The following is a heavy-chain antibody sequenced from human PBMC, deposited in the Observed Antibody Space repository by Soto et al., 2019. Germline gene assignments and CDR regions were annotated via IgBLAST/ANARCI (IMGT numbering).Heavy chain of an antibody. J-gene: IGHJ6*02. V-gene: IGHV4-39*01. CDR3: AGGDYYHSRGYYVYHDILAV. CDR1: GGSISSSSYY. CDR2: VYYGGST. D-gene: IGHD3-22*01. Sequence: SGTLSLSCTVSGGSISSSSYYWGGIRLPPGKGLEWIGNVYYGGSTYYNPSLKSRVTISVETSKSQFSLKLSSVTAADTAVYYCAGGDYYHSRGYYVYHDILAVRGPGTTVIVS.